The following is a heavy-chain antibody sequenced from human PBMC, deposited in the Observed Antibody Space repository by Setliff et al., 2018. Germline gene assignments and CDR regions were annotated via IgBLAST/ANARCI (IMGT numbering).Heavy chain of an antibody. CDR3: ARGQATSSRSSLVY. D-gene: IGHD6-6*01. Sequence: SETLSLTCAVYGGSFSGYYWSWIRQPPGKGLEWIGEINHSGSTNYNPSLKSRVTISVDTSKNQFSLQLTSVTAADTAVYYCARGQATSSRSSLVYWGQGILVTVSS. CDR1: GGSFSGYY. CDR2: INHSGST. V-gene: IGHV4-34*01. J-gene: IGHJ4*02.